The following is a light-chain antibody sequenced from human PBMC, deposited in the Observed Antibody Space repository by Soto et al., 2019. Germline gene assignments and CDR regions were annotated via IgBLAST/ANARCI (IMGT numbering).Light chain of an antibody. CDR3: HHYNNWRT. V-gene: IGKV3-15*01. CDR2: GAS. Sequence: IVMTQSPATLSVSPGERATLSCMASQTVSTSLAWYQQKPGWAPRLLIYGASTRASGVPARFSGSRSGTEFTLNISSLQSEDSAVYYCHHYNNWRTLGQGTKVDTK. CDR1: QTVSTS. J-gene: IGKJ1*01.